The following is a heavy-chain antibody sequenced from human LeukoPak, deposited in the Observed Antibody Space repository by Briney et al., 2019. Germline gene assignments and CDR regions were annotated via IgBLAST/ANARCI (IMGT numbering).Heavy chain of an antibody. V-gene: IGHV3-53*01. CDR2: IYSGGST. CDR3: ARWLQSLAYFDH. J-gene: IGHJ4*02. Sequence: PVGSLRLSCAAPRFTASSNYMSSVRQAPGKGLEWVSVIYSGGSTNYADSVKGRFTISRDNSKNTLYLQMNSLRAEDTAVYYCARWLQSLAYFDHWGQGTLVTVSS. D-gene: IGHD5-24*01. CDR1: RFTASSNY.